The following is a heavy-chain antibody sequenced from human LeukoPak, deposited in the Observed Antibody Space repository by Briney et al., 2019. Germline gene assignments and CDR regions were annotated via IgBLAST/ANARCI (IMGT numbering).Heavy chain of an antibody. D-gene: IGHD3-22*01. Sequence: ASVKVSCKASGYTFTSYGISWVRQAPGQGLEWMGWISAYNGNTNYAQKLQGRVTMTTDTSTSTAYMELRSLRSDDTAVCYCARDDYYDGSGYGPFDYWGQGTLVTVSS. CDR1: GYTFTSYG. CDR3: ARDDYYDGSGYGPFDY. CDR2: ISAYNGNT. V-gene: IGHV1-18*01. J-gene: IGHJ4*02.